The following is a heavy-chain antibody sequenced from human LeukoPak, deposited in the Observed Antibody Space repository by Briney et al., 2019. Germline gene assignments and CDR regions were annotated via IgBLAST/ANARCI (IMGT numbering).Heavy chain of an antibody. CDR2: ISGNGGST. V-gene: IGHV3-23*01. CDR1: GFTFSTYA. Sequence: GGSLRLSCAASGFTFSTYAMSWVRQAPGKGLEWVSAISGNGGSTYYADSVKGRFTISRDNSKNTLYLQMNSLRAEDTAVYYCAKGSYFGSGRYYFDYWGQGTLVSVSS. CDR3: AKGSYFGSGRYYFDY. D-gene: IGHD3-10*01. J-gene: IGHJ4*02.